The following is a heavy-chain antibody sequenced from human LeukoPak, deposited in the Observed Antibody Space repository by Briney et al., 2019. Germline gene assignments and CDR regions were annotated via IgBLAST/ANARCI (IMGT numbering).Heavy chain of an antibody. Sequence: GGSLRLSCAASGFTFSSYGMHWVRQAPGKGLEWVAVIWYDGSNKYYADSVKGRFTISRDNSKNTLYLQMNSLRAEDTAVYYCAKDDPNYGGNPFDYWGQGTLVTVSS. CDR1: GFTFSSYG. CDR3: AKDDPNYGGNPFDY. V-gene: IGHV3-33*06. J-gene: IGHJ4*02. D-gene: IGHD4-23*01. CDR2: IWYDGSNK.